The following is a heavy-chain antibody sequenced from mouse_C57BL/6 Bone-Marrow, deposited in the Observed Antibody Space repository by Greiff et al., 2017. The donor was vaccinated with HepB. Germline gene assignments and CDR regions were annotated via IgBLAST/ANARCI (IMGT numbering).Heavy chain of an antibody. Sequence: VQGVESGAELVRPGASVTLSCKASGYTFTDYEMHWVKQTPVHGLEWIGAIDPETGGTAYNQKFKGKAILTADKSSSAAYMELRSLTSEDSAVYYCTLIYYDYPAWFAYWGQGTLVTVSA. V-gene: IGHV1-15*01. CDR3: TLIYYDYPAWFAY. D-gene: IGHD2-4*01. J-gene: IGHJ3*01. CDR2: IDPETGGT. CDR1: GYTFTDYE.